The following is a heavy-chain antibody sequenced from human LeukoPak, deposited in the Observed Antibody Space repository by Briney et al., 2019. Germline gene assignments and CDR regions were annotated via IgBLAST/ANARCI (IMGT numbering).Heavy chain of an antibody. Sequence: GASVKVSCKASGYTFTGYYMHWVRQAPGQGLEWMGWINPNSGGTNYAQKFQGRVTMTRDTSISTAYMELSRLRSDDTAVYYCARDTVNHYYYYMDVWGKGTPVTVSS. D-gene: IGHD4-11*01. V-gene: IGHV1-2*02. CDR1: GYTFTGYY. CDR3: ARDTVNHYYYYMDV. CDR2: INPNSGGT. J-gene: IGHJ6*03.